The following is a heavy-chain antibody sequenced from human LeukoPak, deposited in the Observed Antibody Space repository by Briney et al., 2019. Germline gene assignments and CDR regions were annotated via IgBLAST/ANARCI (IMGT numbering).Heavy chain of an antibody. Sequence: GGSLRLSCAASGFTVSPTYMSWVRQAPGKGLERVSVLYSGGSTYYADSVKGRFAISRDNSKNTLYLQMNSLRAEDTAVYYCARVGDIVVVPAASFDYWGQGTLVTVSS. CDR3: ARVGDIVVVPAASFDY. CDR2: LYSGGST. CDR1: GFTVSPTY. V-gene: IGHV3-53*01. J-gene: IGHJ4*02. D-gene: IGHD2-2*01.